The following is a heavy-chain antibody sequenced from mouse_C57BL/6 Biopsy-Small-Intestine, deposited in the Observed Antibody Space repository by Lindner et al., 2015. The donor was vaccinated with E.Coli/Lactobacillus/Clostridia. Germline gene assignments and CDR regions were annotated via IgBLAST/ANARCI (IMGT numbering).Heavy chain of an antibody. D-gene: IGHD4-1*01. Sequence: QLQESGAELVRPGTSVKVSCKTSGYPFTSYWMHWVKQRPGQDLEWIGAIYPGNSVTNYNQKFKVKAELTAVTSASTAYMELSSLTNEDSAVYYCARSGGTGTFHWYFDVWGTGTTVTVSS. V-gene: IGHV1-5*01. J-gene: IGHJ1*03. CDR3: ARSGGTGTFHWYFDV. CDR2: IYPGNSVT. CDR1: GYPFTSYW.